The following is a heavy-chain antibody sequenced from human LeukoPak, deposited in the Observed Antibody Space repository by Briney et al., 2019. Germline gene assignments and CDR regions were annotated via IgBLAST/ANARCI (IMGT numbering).Heavy chain of an antibody. V-gene: IGHV4-39*01. CDR2: IYYSGST. D-gene: IGHD6-13*01. CDR3: ARMYSSSWYVKDNWFDP. J-gene: IGHJ5*02. Sequence: SETLSLTCTVSGGSISSSSYYWGWIRQPPGKGLEWIGSIYYSGSTYYNPSLKSRVTISVDTSKNQFSLKLSSVTAADTAVYYSARMYSSSWYVKDNWFDPWGQGTLVTVSS. CDR1: GGSISSSSYY.